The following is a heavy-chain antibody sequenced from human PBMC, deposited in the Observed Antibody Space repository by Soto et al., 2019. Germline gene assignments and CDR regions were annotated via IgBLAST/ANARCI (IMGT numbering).Heavy chain of an antibody. CDR1: GYTFTGYY. CDR3: ARDQGIVATIDYYYGMDV. J-gene: IGHJ6*02. D-gene: IGHD5-12*01. Sequence: QVQLVQSGAEVKKPGASVKVSCKASGYTFTGYYMHWVRQAPGQGLEWMGWINPNSGGTNYAQKFQGRVTMTRDTSISTAYMELSRLRSDDTAEYYCARDQGIVATIDYYYGMDVWGQGTTVTVSS. CDR2: INPNSGGT. V-gene: IGHV1-2*02.